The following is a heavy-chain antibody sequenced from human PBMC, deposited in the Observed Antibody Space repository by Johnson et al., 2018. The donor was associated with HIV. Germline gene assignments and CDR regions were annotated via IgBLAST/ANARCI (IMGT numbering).Heavy chain of an antibody. Sequence: QVQLVESGGGVVQPGRSLRLSCAASGFTFSSYAMHWVRQAPGKGLEWVAVISYDGSNKYYADSVNGRFTISRDNSKNTLYLQMNSLRAEDTAVYYCAKDSGSYYPDAFDIWGQGTMVTVSS. CDR1: GFTFSSYA. V-gene: IGHV3-30-3*01. J-gene: IGHJ3*02. CDR2: ISYDGSNK. D-gene: IGHD1-26*01. CDR3: AKDSGSYYPDAFDI.